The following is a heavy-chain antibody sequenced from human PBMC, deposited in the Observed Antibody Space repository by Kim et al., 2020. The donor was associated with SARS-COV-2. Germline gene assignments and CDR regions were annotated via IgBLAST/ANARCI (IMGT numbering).Heavy chain of an antibody. CDR2: ISYDGSNK. D-gene: IGHD2-15*01. J-gene: IGHJ4*01. CDR1: GFTFSSYA. CDR3: ARERIVVVVAAIPDY. V-gene: IGHV3-30-3*01. Sequence: GGSLRLSCAASGFTFSSYAMHWVRQAPGKGLEWVAVISYDGSNKYYADSVKGRFTISRDNSKNTLYLQMNSLRAEDTAVYYCARERIVVVVAAIPDYWG.